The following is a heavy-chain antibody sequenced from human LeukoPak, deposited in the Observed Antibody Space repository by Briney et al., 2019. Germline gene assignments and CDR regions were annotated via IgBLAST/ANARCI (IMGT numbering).Heavy chain of an antibody. CDR2: IKQDGSEK. D-gene: IGHD6-19*01. J-gene: IGHJ5*02. Sequence: GGSLRLSCAASGFTFSSYWMSWVRQAPGKGLEWVANIKQDGSEKDYVDSVKGRFTLSRDNAKNSLYLQMNSLRAEDTAVYYCASCIAVADNWFDPWGQGTLVTVSS. V-gene: IGHV3-7*01. CDR3: ASCIAVADNWFDP. CDR1: GFTFSSYW.